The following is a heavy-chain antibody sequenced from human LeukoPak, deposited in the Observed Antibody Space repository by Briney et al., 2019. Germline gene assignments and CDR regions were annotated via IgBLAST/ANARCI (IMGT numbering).Heavy chain of an antibody. D-gene: IGHD1-26*01. V-gene: IGHV3-30*04. J-gene: IGHJ4*02. Sequence: QSGWSLRLSWSATEFTYSSYAMHWVRPAPGEGLEWVAVISYDGSNKYYADSVKGRFTISRDNSKNTLYLQMNSLRAQDTAVYYCARLRIVGATDDCRGQGTLVTVSS. CDR1: EFTYSSYA. CDR2: ISYDGSNK. CDR3: ARLRIVGATDDC.